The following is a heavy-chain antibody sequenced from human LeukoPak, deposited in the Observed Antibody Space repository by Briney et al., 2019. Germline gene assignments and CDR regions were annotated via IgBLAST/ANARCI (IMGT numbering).Heavy chain of an antibody. V-gene: IGHV3-11*04. CDR3: ASVTARSSSSTY. CDR1: EFTFSDYY. Sequence: SGGSLRLSCAASEFTFSDYYMSWIRQAPGKGLEWLSYISSRGRTIYYADSVKGRFTISRDNAKNSLYLQMNSLRAEDTAVYYCASVTARSSSSTYWGQGTLVTVSS. CDR2: ISSRGRTI. J-gene: IGHJ4*02. D-gene: IGHD6-13*01.